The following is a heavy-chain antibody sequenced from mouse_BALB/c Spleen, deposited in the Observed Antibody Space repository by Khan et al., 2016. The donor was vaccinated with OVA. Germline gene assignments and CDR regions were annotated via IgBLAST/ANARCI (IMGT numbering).Heavy chain of an antibody. CDR2: IWGGGST. CDR1: GFSLSDYG. CDR3: AKGVWAHYYTLDY. V-gene: IGHV2-6-5*01. Sequence: VQLQQSGPGLVAPSQNLSITCTVSGFSLSDYGVSWIRQTPGKGLEWLGVIWGGGSTYYNSALRSRLSISKDNSKSQVFLKMTSLQSDDSAMFYGAKGVWAHYYTLDYWGQGTSVTVSS. J-gene: IGHJ4*01.